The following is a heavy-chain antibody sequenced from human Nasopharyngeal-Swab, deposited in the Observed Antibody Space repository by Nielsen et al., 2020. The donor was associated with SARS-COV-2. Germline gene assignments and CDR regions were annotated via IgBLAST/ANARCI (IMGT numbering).Heavy chain of an antibody. V-gene: IGHV4-59*01. Sequence: RQAPGKGLEWIGYIYYSGSTNHNPSLKSRVTISVDTSKNQFSLKLSSVTAADTAVYYCARVGGLWSAGFYYYYMDVWGKGTTVTVSS. CDR3: ARVGGLWSAGFYYYYMDV. D-gene: IGHD3-3*01. CDR2: IYYSGST. J-gene: IGHJ6*03.